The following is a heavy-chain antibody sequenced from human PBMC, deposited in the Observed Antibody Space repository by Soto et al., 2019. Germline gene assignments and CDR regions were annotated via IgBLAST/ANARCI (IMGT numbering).Heavy chain of an antibody. J-gene: IGHJ5*02. D-gene: IGHD2-15*01. V-gene: IGHV1-8*01. CDR1: GYTFTSYD. CDR2: MNPNSGNT. Sequence: ASVKVSCKASGYTFTSYDINWVRQATGQGLEWMGWMNPNSGNTGYAQKLQGRVTMTRNTSISTAYMELSSLRSEDTAVYYCARRRLSTVMVAAQGLVWFEPWGQGTLVTVSS. CDR3: ARRRLSTVMVAAQGLVWFEP.